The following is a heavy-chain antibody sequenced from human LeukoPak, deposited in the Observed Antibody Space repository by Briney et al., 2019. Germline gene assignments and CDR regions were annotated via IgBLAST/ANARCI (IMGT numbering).Heavy chain of an antibody. CDR3: ATDRGITIFGVD. D-gene: IGHD3-3*01. J-gene: IGHJ4*02. CDR1: GYTLTELS. CDR2: FDREDGET. Sequence: GASVKVSCKVSGYTLTELSMHWVRQAPGKGLERMGGFDREDGETIYAQKFQGRVTMTEDTSTDTGYMELSSLRSEDTAVYYCATDRGITIFGVDWGQGTLVTVSS. V-gene: IGHV1-24*01.